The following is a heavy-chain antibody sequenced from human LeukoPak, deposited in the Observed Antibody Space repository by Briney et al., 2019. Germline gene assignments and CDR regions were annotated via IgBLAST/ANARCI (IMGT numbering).Heavy chain of an antibody. J-gene: IGHJ4*02. D-gene: IGHD6-13*01. V-gene: IGHV4-34*10. CDR3: AREPGIAAA. CDR2: IYHSGIT. Sequence: SETLSLTCAVYGGSFSGYYWVWIRQPPGKGLEWIGSIYHSGITYYNSSLKSRITMSVDTSKNQFSLRLSSVTAADTAVYYCAREPGIAAAWGQGTLVTVSS. CDR1: GGSFSGYY.